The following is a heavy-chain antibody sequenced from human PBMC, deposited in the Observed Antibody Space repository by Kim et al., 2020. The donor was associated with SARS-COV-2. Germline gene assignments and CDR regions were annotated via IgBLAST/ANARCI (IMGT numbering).Heavy chain of an antibody. CDR3: ATNDFWSGYSNNWFEP. Sequence: SETLSLTCTVSGGSISSSSYYWGWIRQPPGKGLEWIGSIYYSGSTYYNPSLKSRVTISVDTSKNQFSLKLSSVTAADTAVYYCATNDFWSGYSNNWFEPWGQGTPVTVSS. CDR2: IYYSGST. CDR1: GGSISSSSYY. J-gene: IGHJ5*02. V-gene: IGHV4-39*01. D-gene: IGHD3-3*01.